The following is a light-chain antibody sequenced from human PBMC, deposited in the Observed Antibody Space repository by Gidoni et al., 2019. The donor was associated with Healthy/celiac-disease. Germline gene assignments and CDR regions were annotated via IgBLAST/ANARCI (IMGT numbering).Light chain of an antibody. Sequence: EIVLTQSPATLSLSPGERATLSCRASQSVSSYLAWYQQKPGPAPRLLIYDASNRATGIPARFSGSGSGTDFTLTISSLEPEDFAGYYCQWEVTFGQGTRLEIK. J-gene: IGKJ5*01. V-gene: IGKV3-11*01. CDR2: DAS. CDR3: QWEVT. CDR1: QSVSSY.